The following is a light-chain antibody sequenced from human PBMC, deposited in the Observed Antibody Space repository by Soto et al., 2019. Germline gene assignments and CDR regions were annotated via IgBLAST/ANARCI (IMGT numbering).Light chain of an antibody. CDR1: SSDVGGHNY. CDR2: EVS. J-gene: IGLJ2*01. Sequence: QSALTQPASVSGSPGQSITISCTGTSSDVGGHNYVSWYQQHPGKAPKLMISEVSNRPSGVPNRFSGSKSGNTASLTISGLQTEDEDDYYCSSYTSSSTYLVFGGGTKLTVL. V-gene: IGLV2-14*01. CDR3: SSYTSSSTYLV.